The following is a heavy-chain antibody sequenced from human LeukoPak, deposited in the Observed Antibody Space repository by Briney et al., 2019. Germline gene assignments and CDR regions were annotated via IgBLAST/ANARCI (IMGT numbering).Heavy chain of an antibody. V-gene: IGHV1-46*01. CDR2: INPSGGDT. J-gene: IGHJ4*02. Sequence: GASVKVSCKASGYILSSYNMHWVRQAPGQGLEWLGIINPSGGDTKYAQKFQGRVTLTRDKSTSTVYMELSSLTSDDTAVYYCARDMVGDGYNIYRNWGQGTLVTVSS. CDR1: GYILSSYN. CDR3: ARDMVGDGYNIYRN. D-gene: IGHD5-24*01.